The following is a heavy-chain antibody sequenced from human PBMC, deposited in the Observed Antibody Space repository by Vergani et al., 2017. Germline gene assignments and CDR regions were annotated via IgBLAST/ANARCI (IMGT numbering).Heavy chain of an antibody. CDR1: GGSFIDYP. CDR2: IRHDGIT. Sequence: QAQLQQWGAGLLKPSETLSLTCAIYGGSFIDYPWTWIRQPPGKGLEWIGEIRHDGITHYSPSLQSRVTISVDTSTHQFSLNLRSVTAADTAVYYCAREGYCANGVCFTLFDGWGGGALVTVSS. CDR3: AREGYCANGVCFTLFDG. J-gene: IGHJ4*02. V-gene: IGHV4-34*01. D-gene: IGHD2-8*01.